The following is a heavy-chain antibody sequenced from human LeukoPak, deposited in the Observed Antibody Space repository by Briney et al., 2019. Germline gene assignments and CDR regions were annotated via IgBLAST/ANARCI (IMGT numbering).Heavy chain of an antibody. J-gene: IGHJ4*02. CDR3: TTSHYGDFDY. CDR1: GFTFSNGW. V-gene: IGHV3-15*01. CDR2: IKSKTDGGTT. Sequence: PGGSLRLSCAASGFTFSNGWLSWVRQAPGKGLEWVGRIKSKTDGGTTEYAAPVKGRFTISRDDSKNTLYLQMNSLKTEDTAVYYCTTSHYGDFDYWVQATLVTVSS. D-gene: IGHD4-17*01.